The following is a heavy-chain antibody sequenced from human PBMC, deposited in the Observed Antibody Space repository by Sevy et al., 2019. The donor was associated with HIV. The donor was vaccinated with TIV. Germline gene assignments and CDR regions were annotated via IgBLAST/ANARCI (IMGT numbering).Heavy chain of an antibody. D-gene: IGHD1-26*01. Sequence: EGSLRLSCAASGFTVSSDFMTWVRQAPGKGLEWVSIIDSGGSTYYADSVKGRFTISRDNSKNTLYLQMNSLRAEDTAVYYCARAVGSTTNPFDYWGQGTLVTVSS. J-gene: IGHJ4*02. CDR2: IDSGGST. V-gene: IGHV3-53*01. CDR1: GFTVSSDF. CDR3: ARAVGSTTNPFDY.